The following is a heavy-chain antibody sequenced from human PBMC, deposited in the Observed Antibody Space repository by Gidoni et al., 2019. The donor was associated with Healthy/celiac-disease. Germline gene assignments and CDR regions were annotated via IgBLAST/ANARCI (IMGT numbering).Heavy chain of an antibody. V-gene: IGHV3-33*01. CDR2: IWYDGSNK. CDR1: GFTFSSYA. CDR3: AREGSYCSGGSCSIFRIYYGMDV. J-gene: IGHJ6*02. D-gene: IGHD2-15*01. Sequence: QVQLVESGGGVVQPGRYLRLSCAASGFTFSSYAMHWVRQAPGKGLEWVAVIWYDGSNKYYADSVKGRFTISRDNSKNTLYLQMNSLRAEDTAVYYCAREGSYCSGGSCSIFRIYYGMDVWGQGTTVTVSS.